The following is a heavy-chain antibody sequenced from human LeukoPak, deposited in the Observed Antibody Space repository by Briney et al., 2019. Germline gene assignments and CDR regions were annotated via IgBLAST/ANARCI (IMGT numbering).Heavy chain of an antibody. J-gene: IGHJ3*02. V-gene: IGHV3-21*01. CDR3: ARESSANAFDI. CDR2: NSSSSSYL. CDR1: GFTCSSLS. Sequence: PGVTVRLYGSASGFTCSSLSRKWLPHAPGKGREWVSSNSSSSSYLYYADSVKGRFTISRDNATNSLYLQMSSLSAEDKAVYYCARESSANAFDIWGQGTMVTVSS.